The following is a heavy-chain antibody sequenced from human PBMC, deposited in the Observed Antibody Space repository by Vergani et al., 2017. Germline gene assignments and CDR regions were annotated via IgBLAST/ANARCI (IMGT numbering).Heavy chain of an antibody. V-gene: IGHV3-9*01. J-gene: IGHJ4*02. CDR1: GFTFDDYA. CDR2: ISWNSGSI. D-gene: IGHD1-26*01. Sequence: EVQLVESGGGLVQPGRSLRLSCAASGFTFDDYAMHWVRQAPGKGLEWVSGISWNSGSIGYADSVRGRFTISRDNAKNSLFLQMNSLRAEDTAVYYCARDEGSGSYPADYWGQGTLVTVSS. CDR3: ARDEGSGSYPADY.